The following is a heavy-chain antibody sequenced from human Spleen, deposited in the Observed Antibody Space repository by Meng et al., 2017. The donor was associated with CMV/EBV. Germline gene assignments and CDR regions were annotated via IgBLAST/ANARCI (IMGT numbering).Heavy chain of an antibody. CDR3: ARRDGNYETYYFDY. Sequence: SETLSLTCTVSGGSISSYYWGWIRQPPGKGLEWIGSIYYSGSTYSNPSLKSRVTISVDTSKNQFSLKLRSVTAADTAVYYCARRDGNYETYYFDYWGQGTLVTVSS. J-gene: IGHJ4*02. CDR1: GGSISSYY. V-gene: IGHV4-39*01. CDR2: IYYSGST. D-gene: IGHD1-7*01.